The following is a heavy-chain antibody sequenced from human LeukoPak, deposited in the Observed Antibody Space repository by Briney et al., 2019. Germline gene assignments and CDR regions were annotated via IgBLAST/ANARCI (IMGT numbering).Heavy chain of an antibody. CDR3: AKEFTSSRAWFGELSLDY. J-gene: IGHJ4*02. V-gene: IGHV3-30*18. Sequence: PGGSLRLSCAASGFTFSSYEMNWVRQAPGKGLEWVAVISYDGSNKYYADSVKGRFTISRDNSKNTLYLQMNSLRAEDTAVYYCAKEFTSSRAWFGELSLDYWGQGTLVTVSS. CDR1: GFTFSSYE. CDR2: ISYDGSNK. D-gene: IGHD3-10*01.